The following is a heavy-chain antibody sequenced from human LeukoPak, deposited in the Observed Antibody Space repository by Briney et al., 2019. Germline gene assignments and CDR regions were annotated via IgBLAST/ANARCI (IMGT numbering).Heavy chain of an antibody. Sequence: GGSLRLSCAASGFTFSSYAMSWVRQAPGKGLEWVSAISGSGGSTYYADSVKGRFTISRDNSKNTLYLQMNSLRAEDTAVYYCAKASRYDILTGYYTPYFDYWGQGTLVTVSS. V-gene: IGHV3-23*01. CDR1: GFTFSSYA. D-gene: IGHD3-9*01. CDR3: AKASRYDILTGYYTPYFDY. J-gene: IGHJ4*02. CDR2: ISGSGGST.